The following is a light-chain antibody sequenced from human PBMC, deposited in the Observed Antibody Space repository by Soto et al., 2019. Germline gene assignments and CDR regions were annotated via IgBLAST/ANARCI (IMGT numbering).Light chain of an antibody. CDR2: DAS. CDR3: QQRSNWPPIT. Sequence: EIVLTQSPATRSLSPGERATLSCRASQSVSSYLAWYQQKPGQAPRLLIYDASNRATGIPARFSGSGSGTDFTLTISSLEPEDFAVYYCQQRSNWPPITFGPGTKVDIK. CDR1: QSVSSY. V-gene: IGKV3-11*01. J-gene: IGKJ3*01.